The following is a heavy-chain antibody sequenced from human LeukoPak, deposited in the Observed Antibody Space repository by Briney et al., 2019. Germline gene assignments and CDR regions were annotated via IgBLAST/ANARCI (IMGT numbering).Heavy chain of an antibody. Sequence: SETLSLTCTVSGGSISSYYWSWIRQPAGKGLEWIGRIYTSGSTNYNPSLKSRVTMSVDTSKNQFSLKLSSVTAADTAVYYCARDPDRDGYNGYYYYYMDVWGKGTTVTVSS. CDR2: IYTSGST. CDR3: ARDPDRDGYNGYYYYYMDV. D-gene: IGHD5-24*01. J-gene: IGHJ6*03. V-gene: IGHV4-4*07. CDR1: GGSISSYY.